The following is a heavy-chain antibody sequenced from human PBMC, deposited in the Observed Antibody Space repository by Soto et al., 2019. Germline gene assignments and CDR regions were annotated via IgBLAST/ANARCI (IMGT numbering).Heavy chain of an antibody. V-gene: IGHV1-18*01. CDR1: GYTFTSYG. D-gene: IGHD3-10*01. Sequence: QVQLVQSGAEVKKPGASVKVSCKASGYTFTSYGISWVRQAPGQGLEWMGWISAYNGNTNYAQKLQGRVTMTTDTSTSTAYRELRSLRSDDTAVYYCARVYYGSGSYYNPFDPWGQGTLVTVSS. CDR2: ISAYNGNT. J-gene: IGHJ5*02. CDR3: ARVYYGSGSYYNPFDP.